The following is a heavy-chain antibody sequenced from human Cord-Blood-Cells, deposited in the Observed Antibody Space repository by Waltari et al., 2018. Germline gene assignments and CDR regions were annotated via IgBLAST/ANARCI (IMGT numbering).Heavy chain of an antibody. V-gene: IGHV4-38-2*01. D-gene: IGHD2-2*02. J-gene: IGHJ4*02. Sequence: GWIRQPPGKGLEWIGSIYHSGSTYYNPSLKSRVTISVDTSKNQFSLKLSSVTAADTAVYYCAVGYCSSTSCYSSSWYDYWGQGTLVTVSS. CDR3: AVGYCSSTSCYSSSWYDY. CDR2: IYHSGST.